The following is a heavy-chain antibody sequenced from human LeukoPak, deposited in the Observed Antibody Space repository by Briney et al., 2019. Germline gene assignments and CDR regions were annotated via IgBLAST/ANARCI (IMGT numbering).Heavy chain of an antibody. V-gene: IGHV4-61*05. J-gene: IGHJ5*02. Sequence: SETLSLTCTVSGDSISSSSYYWDWIRQPPGKGLEWIGFAHESGSTNYNPSLKSRVTMSLDSSKNQFSLRLSSVTTADTAFYYCARSRGGYGDYGSWFDPWGQGTLVNVSP. CDR1: GDSISSSSYY. CDR3: ARSRGGYGDYGSWFDP. CDR2: AHESGST. D-gene: IGHD4-17*01.